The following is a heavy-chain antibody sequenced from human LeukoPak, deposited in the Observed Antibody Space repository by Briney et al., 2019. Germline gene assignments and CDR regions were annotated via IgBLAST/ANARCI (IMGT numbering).Heavy chain of an antibody. CDR3: ARELVPAAAFDY. CDR1: GGSITSYY. V-gene: IGHV4-4*07. CDR2: NYTGGST. Sequence: SQTLSLTCTVSGGSITSYYWSSVRQPAGQGLEWIGRNYTGGSTTSNPSLKSRVTMSVDTSKNQFSLKLSSGTAADTAVYYCARELVPAAAFDYWGQGTLVTVSS. J-gene: IGHJ4*02. D-gene: IGHD2-2*01.